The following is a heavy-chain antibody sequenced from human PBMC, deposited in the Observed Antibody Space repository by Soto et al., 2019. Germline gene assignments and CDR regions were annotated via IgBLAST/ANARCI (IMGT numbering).Heavy chain of an antibody. V-gene: IGHV3-48*01. CDR3: ARGLGFCSSTRCSPGDGY. J-gene: IGHJ4*02. CDR2: ISSSSSTI. D-gene: IGHD2-2*01. Sequence: EVQLVESGGGLVQPGGSLRLSCAASGFTFSSYSMNWVRQAPGKGLEWVSYISSSSSTIYYADSVKGRFTISRDNAKNSLYLQKNSLRAEDTAVYYCARGLGFCSSTRCSPGDGYWGQGTLVNGSS. CDR1: GFTFSSYS.